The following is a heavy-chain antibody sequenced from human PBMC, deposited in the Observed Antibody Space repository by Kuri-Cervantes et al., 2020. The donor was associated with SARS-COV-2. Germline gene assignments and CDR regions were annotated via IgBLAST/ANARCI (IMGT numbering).Heavy chain of an antibody. CDR1: GAFASNYF. J-gene: IGHJ4*02. CDR2: VYYSGIS. Sequence: SETLSLTCTVSGAFASNYFWSWVRQSPGKGPEWNGYVYYSGISKYNPTLKSRVSMSVSVAENQFSLKLSSVTAADTAVYYCARLYSSSWYGSLGKQIDYWGRGTLVTVSS. CDR3: ARLYSSSWYGSLGKQIDY. D-gene: IGHD6-13*01. V-gene: IGHV4-59*02.